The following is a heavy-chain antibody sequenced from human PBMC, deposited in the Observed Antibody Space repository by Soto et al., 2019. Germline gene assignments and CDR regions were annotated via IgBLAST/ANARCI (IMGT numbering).Heavy chain of an antibody. CDR3: ARDPVDGYAFFDS. V-gene: IGHV4-59*01. Sequence: SETLSLTCTVSGGSISSYYWSWIRQPPGKGLEWIGYIYYSGSTNYNPSLKSRVTISVDTSKNQFSLKLTSVTAADTAVYWCARDPVDGYAFFDSWGQGALVTVSS. J-gene: IGHJ5*02. CDR2: IYYSGST. CDR1: GGSISSYY. D-gene: IGHD5-12*01.